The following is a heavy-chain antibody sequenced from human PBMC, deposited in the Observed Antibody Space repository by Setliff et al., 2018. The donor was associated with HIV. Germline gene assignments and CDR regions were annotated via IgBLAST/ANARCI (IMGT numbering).Heavy chain of an antibody. CDR1: GFTFDSHS. Sequence: GSLRLSCAASGFTFDSHSMNWVRQAPGKGLEWVSTISGGGGSTYDAESVKGRFTISRDNAGRSLYLQMNSLRAEDTAVYFCARYVRPPYYFDYWGQGALVTVSS. CDR2: ISGGGGST. D-gene: IGHD3-10*01. CDR3: ARYVRPPYYFDY. J-gene: IGHJ4*02. V-gene: IGHV3-21*04.